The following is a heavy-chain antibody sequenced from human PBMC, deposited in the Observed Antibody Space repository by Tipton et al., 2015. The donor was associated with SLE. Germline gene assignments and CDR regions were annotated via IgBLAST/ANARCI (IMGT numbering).Heavy chain of an antibody. D-gene: IGHD5-24*01. Sequence: TLSLTCTVSGDSFKSGSYYWSWIRQPAGKGLEWIGRIYTSGSTNYNPSLKSRVTISVDTSKNQFSLKVKSVTTADTAVYYCARMRGGYNAHHWGQGILVTVSS. CDR1: GDSFKSGSYY. CDR2: IYTSGST. J-gene: IGHJ5*02. CDR3: ARMRGGYNAHH. V-gene: IGHV4-61*02.